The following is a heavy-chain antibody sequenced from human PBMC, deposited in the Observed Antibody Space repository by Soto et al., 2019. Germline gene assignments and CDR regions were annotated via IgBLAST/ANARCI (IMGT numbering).Heavy chain of an antibody. CDR1: GCSISGGGFS. V-gene: IGHV4-30-2*01. CDR2: ILHTGGT. Sequence: PSETLSLTCAFSGCSISGGGFSWSWIRQPPGKGLEWIGYILHTGGTQYNPSLKSRVSMSVDKSKNQFSLHLTSVTAADTAVYYCARLQFGEGFDYWGQGALVTVSS. CDR3: ARLQFGEGFDY. D-gene: IGHD3-10*01. J-gene: IGHJ4*02.